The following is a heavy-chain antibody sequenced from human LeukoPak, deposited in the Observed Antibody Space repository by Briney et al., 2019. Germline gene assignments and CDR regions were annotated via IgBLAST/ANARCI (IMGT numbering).Heavy chain of an antibody. CDR1: GGSISSSSYY. J-gene: IGHJ5*02. Sequence: SETLSLTCTVSGGSISSSSYYWGWIRQPPGKGLEWIGSIYYSGSTYYNPSLKSRVTISVDTSKNQFSLKRSSVTAADTAVYYCARGRSGPKGYFDPWGQGSLVTVSS. CDR2: IYYSGST. CDR3: ARGRSGPKGYFDP. V-gene: IGHV4-39*01. D-gene: IGHD5-12*01.